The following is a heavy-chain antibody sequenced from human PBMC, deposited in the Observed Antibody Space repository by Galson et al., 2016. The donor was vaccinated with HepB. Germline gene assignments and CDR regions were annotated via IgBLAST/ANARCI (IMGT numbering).Heavy chain of an antibody. Sequence: TLSLTCPVSGDSINSGGYFWSWIRPHPGKGLEWIGYIYYSGRTDYNPSLKSRIPLSGDTSKNHFSLKLTSVTAADTAGYYCARGGDYGLDYWGQGTLVTVSS. CDR2: IYYSGRT. D-gene: IGHD4-17*01. V-gene: IGHV4-31*03. CDR3: ARGGDYGLDY. J-gene: IGHJ4*02. CDR1: GDSINSGGYF.